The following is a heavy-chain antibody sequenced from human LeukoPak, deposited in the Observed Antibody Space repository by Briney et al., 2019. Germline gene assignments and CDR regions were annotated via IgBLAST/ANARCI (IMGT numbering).Heavy chain of an antibody. CDR2: ISGTGRTT. CDR1: RFTFSNYN. V-gene: IGHV3-48*02. CDR3: ASSGTYRFDY. J-gene: IGHJ4*02. Sequence: PGGSLRLSCAASRFTFSNYNMNWVRQAPEKGLEWVAYISGTGRTTNYADSVKGRFTISRDNAKNSLYLQMNSLRDEDTAVYYCASSGTYRFDYWGQGTLVTVSS. D-gene: IGHD1-26*01.